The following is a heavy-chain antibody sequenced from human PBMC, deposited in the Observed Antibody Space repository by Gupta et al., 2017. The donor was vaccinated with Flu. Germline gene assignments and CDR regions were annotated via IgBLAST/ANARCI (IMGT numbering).Heavy chain of an antibody. CDR3: ARELEEQRQVRFDP. Sequence: QLVESGGGVVHPGGSLRLSCAASGFSFNNYWMHWVRQVPGKGLVWVARINIDGSLSSYVGSVKGRFTISRDNAKSTVSLQMDSLRDEDTAVYYCARELEEQRQVRFDPWGQGTLVTVSS. CDR1: GFSFNNYW. CDR2: INIDGSLS. J-gene: IGHJ5*02. D-gene: IGHD1/OR15-1a*01. V-gene: IGHV3-74*01.